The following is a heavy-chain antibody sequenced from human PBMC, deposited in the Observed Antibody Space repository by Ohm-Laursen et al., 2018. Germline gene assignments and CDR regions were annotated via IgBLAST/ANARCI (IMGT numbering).Heavy chain of an antibody. CDR1: GGSFSGYC. J-gene: IGHJ4*02. D-gene: IGHD6-19*01. CDR3: ARGFSGWWGRIDY. Sequence: SKTLSLTCAVYGGSFSGYCWNWIRQPPGKGLEWIGEINHSRSTKYNSSFKSRVTISVDTSKNQFSLKLSSVTAADTAVYYCARGFSGWWGRIDYWGQGILVTVSS. V-gene: IGHV4-34*01. CDR2: INHSRST.